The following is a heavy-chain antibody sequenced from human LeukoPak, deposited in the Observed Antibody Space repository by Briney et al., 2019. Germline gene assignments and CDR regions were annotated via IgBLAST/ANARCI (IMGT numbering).Heavy chain of an antibody. CDR1: GFTFSTYA. CDR3: AKDWARGSFDY. CDR2: VSATGDTT. Sequence: PGGSLRLSCAASGFTFSTYAMSWVRQAPGKGLEWVSTVSATGDTTYYADSVKGRFAISRDNSKSTLSLQMSSLRAEDTAVYYCAKDWARGSFDYWGQGTLVTVSS. V-gene: IGHV3-23*01. J-gene: IGHJ4*02. D-gene: IGHD3-16*01.